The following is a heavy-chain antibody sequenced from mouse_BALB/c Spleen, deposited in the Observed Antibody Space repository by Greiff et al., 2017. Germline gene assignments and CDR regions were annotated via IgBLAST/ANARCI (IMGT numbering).Heavy chain of an antibody. CDR1: GYTFTSYW. CDR3: TRAVYYYGSSTYAMDY. CDR2: IYPSDSYT. Sequence: VQLQQSGAELVRPGASVKLSCKASGYTFTSYWINWVKQRPGQGLEWIGNIYPSDSYTNYNQKFKDKATLTVDKSSSTAYMQLSSPTSEDSEVYYCTRAVYYYGSSTYAMDYWGQGTSVTVSS. D-gene: IGHD1-1*01. V-gene: IGHV1-69*02. J-gene: IGHJ4*01.